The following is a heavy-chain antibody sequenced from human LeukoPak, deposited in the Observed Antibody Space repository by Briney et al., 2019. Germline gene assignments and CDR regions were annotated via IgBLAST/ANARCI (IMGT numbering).Heavy chain of an antibody. D-gene: IGHD2-2*01. CDR3: ARDPIPRIVVVPAAMSNWLDP. Sequence: PGGSLRLSCAASGFTFSSYEMNWVRQAPGKGLEWVSYISSSGSTIYYADSVKGRFTISGDNAKNSLYLQMNSLRAEDTAVYYCARDPIPRIVVVPAAMSNWLDPWGQGTLVTLSS. CDR1: GFTFSSYE. V-gene: IGHV3-48*03. J-gene: IGHJ5*02. CDR2: ISSSGSTI.